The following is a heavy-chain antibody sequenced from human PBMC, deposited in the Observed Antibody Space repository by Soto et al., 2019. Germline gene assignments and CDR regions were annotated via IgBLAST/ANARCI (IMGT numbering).Heavy chain of an antibody. CDR1: GGSISGGGYS. J-gene: IGHJ4*02. CDR3: AREYLYYFDY. CDR2: IYHSGST. V-gene: IGHV4-30-2*01. Sequence: SETLSLTCAVSGGSISGGGYSWSWIRQPPGKGLEWIGYIYHSGSTYYNPSLKSRVTISVDRSKNQFSLKLSSVTAADTAVYYCAREYLYYFDYWGQGTLVTVSS. D-gene: IGHD2-2*01.